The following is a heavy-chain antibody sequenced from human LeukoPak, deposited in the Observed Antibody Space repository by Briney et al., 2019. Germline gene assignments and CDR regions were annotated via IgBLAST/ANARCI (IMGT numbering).Heavy chain of an antibody. CDR2: ISAYNGNT. J-gene: IGHJ4*02. CDR3: AREDYYYGSGSCDY. V-gene: IGHV1-18*01. D-gene: IGHD3-10*01. Sequence: ASVKVSCKASGYTFTSYGISWVRQAPGQGLEWMGWISAYNGNTNYAQKLQGRVTMTTDTSTSTAYMELRSLRSDDTAVYYCAREDYYYGSGSCDYWGQGTLVTVSS. CDR1: GYTFTSYG.